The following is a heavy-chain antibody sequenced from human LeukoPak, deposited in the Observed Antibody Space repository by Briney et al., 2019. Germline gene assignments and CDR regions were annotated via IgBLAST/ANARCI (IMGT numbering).Heavy chain of an antibody. J-gene: IGHJ4*02. V-gene: IGHV3-21*04. CDR2: ISSSSSYI. D-gene: IGHD3-16*01. CDR3: AREGEGVAGRYFDY. CDR1: GFTFSSYS. Sequence: GGSLRLSCAASGFTFSSYSMNWVRQAPGKGLEWVSSISSSSSYIYYADSVKGRFTISRDNAKNSLYLQMNSLRAEDTALYYCAREGEGVAGRYFDYWGQGTLVTVSS.